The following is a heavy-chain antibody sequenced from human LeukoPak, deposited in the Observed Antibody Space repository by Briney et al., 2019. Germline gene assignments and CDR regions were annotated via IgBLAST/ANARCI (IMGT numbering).Heavy chain of an antibody. CDR2: INSDGSST. CDR1: GFTFSSYW. D-gene: IGHD3-16*01. Sequence: PGGSLRLSCAASGFTFSSYWIHWVRQAPGKGLVWVSRINSDGSSTTYADSVKGRFTIPRDNAKNMLYLQMNSLRAEDTAVYYCARVAGSYAAPDYWGQGTLVTVSS. CDR3: ARVAGSYAAPDY. J-gene: IGHJ4*02. V-gene: IGHV3-74*01.